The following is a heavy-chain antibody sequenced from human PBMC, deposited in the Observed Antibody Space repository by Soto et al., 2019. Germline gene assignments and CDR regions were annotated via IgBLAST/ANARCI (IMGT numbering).Heavy chain of an antibody. J-gene: IGHJ6*02. V-gene: IGHV4-31*03. CDR1: GGSISSGGYY. CDR2: IYYSGST. CDR3: ARSDCGGDCYSGPYYYYYYGMDV. D-gene: IGHD2-21*02. Sequence: QVQLQESGPGLVKPSQTLSLTCTVSGGSISSGGYYWSWIRQHPGKGLEWIGYIYYSGSTYYNPSLKSRFTISVDTSKNQFSLKLSSVTAADTAVYYCARSDCGGDCYSGPYYYYYYGMDVWGQGTTVTVSS.